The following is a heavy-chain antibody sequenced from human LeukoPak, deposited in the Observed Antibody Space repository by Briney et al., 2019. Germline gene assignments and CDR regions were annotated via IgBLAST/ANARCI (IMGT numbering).Heavy chain of an antibody. D-gene: IGHD3-3*01. CDR2: ITSDRNTI. Sequence: GGSLRLSCAASGFDFSVYSMNWVRQAPGKGLEWISYITSDRNTIYYADSVRGRFTISRDNAKKSVYLELSNLRADDTAMYYCARSAEWFADYWGQGTLVIVSS. V-gene: IGHV3-48*01. J-gene: IGHJ4*02. CDR1: GFDFSVYS. CDR3: ARSAEWFADY.